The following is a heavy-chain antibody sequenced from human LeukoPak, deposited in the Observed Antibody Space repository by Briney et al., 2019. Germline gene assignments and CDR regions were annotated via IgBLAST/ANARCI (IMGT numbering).Heavy chain of an antibody. J-gene: IGHJ5*02. Sequence: GASVKVSCKASGYTFTSYDINWVRQATGQGLEWMGWMNPNSGNTGYAQKFQGRVTMTRNTSISTAYMELSSLRSEDTAVYYCARGSYCSSTSCYYRFDPWGQGTLVTVSS. V-gene: IGHV1-8*01. D-gene: IGHD2-2*01. CDR2: MNPNSGNT. CDR1: GYTFTSYD. CDR3: ARGSYCSSTSCYYRFDP.